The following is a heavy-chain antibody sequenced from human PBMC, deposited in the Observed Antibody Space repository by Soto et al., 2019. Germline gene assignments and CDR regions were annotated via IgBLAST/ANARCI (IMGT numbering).Heavy chain of an antibody. Sequence: QVQLVESGGGVVQPGGSLRLSCAASGFTFSSFAMHWVRQAPGKGLGGVAIISYDGTHKYYADSVKGRFTIFRDNSKNSLYLQMNSLRAEDSAVYYCAKDRPLYIVGSTARRPNAFDIWGHGTMVTVSS. CDR1: GFTFSSFA. CDR2: ISYDGTHK. D-gene: IGHD1-26*01. CDR3: AKDRPLYIVGSTARRPNAFDI. V-gene: IGHV3-30*18. J-gene: IGHJ3*02.